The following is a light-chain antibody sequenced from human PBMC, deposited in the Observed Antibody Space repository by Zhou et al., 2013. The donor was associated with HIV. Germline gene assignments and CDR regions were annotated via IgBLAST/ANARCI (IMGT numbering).Light chain of an antibody. CDR3: QQYGGSPLT. V-gene: IGKV3-20*01. J-gene: IGKJ4*01. Sequence: EIVLTQSPGTLSLSPGERATLSCRASQTIYNNYLAWYQQKPGQAPRLLIFNTSTRSAGIPGRFTGSGSGTDFTLSISRVEPEDFAVYYCQQYGGSPLTFGGGTKVELK. CDR1: QTIYNNY. CDR2: NTS.